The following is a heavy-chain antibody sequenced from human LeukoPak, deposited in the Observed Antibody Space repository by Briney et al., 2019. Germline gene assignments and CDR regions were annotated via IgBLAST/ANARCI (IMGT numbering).Heavy chain of an antibody. CDR3: ARGGKRGYY. J-gene: IGHJ4*02. D-gene: IGHD1-1*01. CDR2: IYHSGST. Sequence: SGTLSLTCAVSGGSISSGGYSWSWIRQPPGKGLEWIGYIYHSGSTYYNPSLKSRVTISVDRSKNQFSLKLSSVTAADTAVYYCARGGKRGYYWGQGTLVTVSS. CDR1: GGSISSGGYS. V-gene: IGHV4-30-2*01.